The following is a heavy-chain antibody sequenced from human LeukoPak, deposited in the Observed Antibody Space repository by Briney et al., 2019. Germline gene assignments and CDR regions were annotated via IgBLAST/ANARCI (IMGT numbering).Heavy chain of an antibody. CDR2: ISAYNGNT. CDR1: GCTFTSYG. CDR3: AREEEFMTTVTYDAFDI. J-gene: IGHJ3*02. V-gene: IGHV1-18*01. D-gene: IGHD4-17*01. Sequence: ASVKVSCKATGCTFTSYGISWVRQAPGQGLEWMGWISAYNGNTNYAQKLQGRVTMTTDTSTSTAYMELRSLRSDDTAVYYCAREEEFMTTVTYDAFDIWGQGTMVTVSS.